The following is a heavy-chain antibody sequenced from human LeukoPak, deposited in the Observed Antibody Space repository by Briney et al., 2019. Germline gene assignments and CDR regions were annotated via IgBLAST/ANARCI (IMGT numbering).Heavy chain of an antibody. CDR2: ISAYNGNT. CDR1: GYTFTSYG. J-gene: IGHJ4*02. CDR3: ARIVPNYDFWSGYYTGILGYFDY. D-gene: IGHD3-3*01. V-gene: IGHV1-18*01. Sequence: ASVKVSCKASGYTFTSYGISWVRQAPGQGLEWMGWISAYNGNTNYAQKLQGRVTMTTDTSTSTAYMELRSLRSDDTAVYYCARIVPNYDFWSGYYTGILGYFDYWGQGTLVTVSS.